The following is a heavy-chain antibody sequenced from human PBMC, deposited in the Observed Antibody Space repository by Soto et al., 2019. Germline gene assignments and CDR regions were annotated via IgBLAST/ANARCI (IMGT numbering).Heavy chain of an antibody. CDR3: ARDRVGYCSGGSCYSHYYYGMDV. CDR1: GGTFSSYA. D-gene: IGHD2-15*01. Sequence: QVQLVQSGAEVKKPGSSVKVSCKASGGTFSSYAISWVRQAPGQGLEWMGGIIPIFGTANYAQKFQGRVTITADESTSTAYMELRSLRSADTAVYYCARDRVGYCSGGSCYSHYYYGMDVWGRGTTVTVSS. CDR2: IIPIFGTA. V-gene: IGHV1-69*12. J-gene: IGHJ6*02.